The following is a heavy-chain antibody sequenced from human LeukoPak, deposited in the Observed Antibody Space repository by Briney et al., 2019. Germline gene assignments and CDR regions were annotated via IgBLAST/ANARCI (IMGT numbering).Heavy chain of an antibody. D-gene: IGHD6-19*01. CDR3: ATKQCLAAPADS. J-gene: IGHJ4*02. CDR1: GFTFSHFG. Sequence: GTSLRLFCEASGFTFSHFGMHWVRQAPGQGLEWVAVIWSDATNEYYADAVKGRFTVSRDNADNTMFLQMNSVRDEDTAVYYCATKQCLAAPADSCGQGTPVTVSS. V-gene: IGHV3-33*03. CDR2: IWSDATNE.